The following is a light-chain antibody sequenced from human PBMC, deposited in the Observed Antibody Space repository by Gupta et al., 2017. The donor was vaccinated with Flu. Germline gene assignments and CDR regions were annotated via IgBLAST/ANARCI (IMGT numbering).Light chain of an antibody. Sequence: IVLTQSPGTLSLSPGERATLSCRASLSVSTNFLAWYQQQPGQAPRLLIYGASNRATGIPDRCSGSGSRTYFTLTSSRLEPEDSAVYYWQQYGSSPWTFGQGTKVEIK. V-gene: IGKV3-20*01. CDR3: QQYGSSPWT. J-gene: IGKJ1*01. CDR2: GAS. CDR1: LSVSTNF.